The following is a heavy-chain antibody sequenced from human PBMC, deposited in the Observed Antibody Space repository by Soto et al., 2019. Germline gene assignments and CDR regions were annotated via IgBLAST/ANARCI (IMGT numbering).Heavy chain of an antibody. Sequence: QVQLQESGPGLVKPSQTLSLTCTVSGGSISSGDYYWSWIRQPPGKGLEWIGYSYYSGSTYYNPSLKCRVTISVDTSKNQFSLNLSSVTAADTAVYYCAREPTLYGDHRYFDLWGRGTLVTVSS. CDR2: SYYSGST. V-gene: IGHV4-30-4*01. D-gene: IGHD4-17*01. J-gene: IGHJ2*01. CDR3: AREPTLYGDHRYFDL. CDR1: GGSISSGDYY.